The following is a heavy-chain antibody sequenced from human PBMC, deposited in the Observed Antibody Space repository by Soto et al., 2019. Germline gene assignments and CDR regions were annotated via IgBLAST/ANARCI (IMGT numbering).Heavy chain of an antibody. J-gene: IGHJ6*02. CDR1: GFTFDDYT. D-gene: IGHD4-17*01. V-gene: IGHV3-43*01. CDR3: AKAASVYYYYGMDV. Sequence: GVSLRLSCAASGFTFDDYTMHWVRQAPGKGLEWVSLISWDGGSTYYADSVKGRFTISRDNSKNSLYLQMNSLRTEDTALYYCAKAASVYYYYGMDVWGQGTTVTVSS. CDR2: ISWDGGST.